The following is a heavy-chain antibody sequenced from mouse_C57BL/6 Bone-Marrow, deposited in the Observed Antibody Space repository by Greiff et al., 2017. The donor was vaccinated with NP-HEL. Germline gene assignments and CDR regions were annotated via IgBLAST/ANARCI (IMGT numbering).Heavy chain of an antibody. Sequence: VQLQQSGAELARPGASVKLSCKASGYTFTSYGISWVKQSTGQGLEWIGEIYPRSGNTYYNEKFKGKATLTADKPSSTAYMELRSLASEDSAVYFCARPVRGYFDGWGTGTTVTVSS. CDR2: IYPRSGNT. CDR1: GYTFTSYG. D-gene: IGHD2-14*01. V-gene: IGHV1-81*01. CDR3: ARPVRGYFDG. J-gene: IGHJ1*03.